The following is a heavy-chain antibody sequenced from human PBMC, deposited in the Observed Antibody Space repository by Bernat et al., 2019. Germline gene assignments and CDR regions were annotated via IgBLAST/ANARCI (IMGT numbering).Heavy chain of an antibody. CDR2: IYSSGNT. Sequence: QVQLQESGPGLVKPSQTLSLICTVSGGSISTGDYYWSWIRQHPGKGLEWIGYIYSSGNTYYNPSIKSRVTISVDTSKNQFSLKLSSVTAADTAVYFCARVEGAYVDFDIWGQWTMVTVSS. CDR3: ARVEGAYVDFDI. J-gene: IGHJ3*02. V-gene: IGHV4-31*03. D-gene: IGHD4-17*01. CDR1: GGSISTGDYY.